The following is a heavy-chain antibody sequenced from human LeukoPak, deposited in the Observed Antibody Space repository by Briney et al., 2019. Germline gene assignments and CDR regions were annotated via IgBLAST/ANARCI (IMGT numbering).Heavy chain of an antibody. D-gene: IGHD3-3*01. V-gene: IGHV4-38-2*01. J-gene: IGHJ5*02. Sequence: SETLSLTCAVSGYSISSGYYWGWIRQPPGKGLEWIGSIYHSGSTYHNPSLKSRVTISVDTSKNQFSLKLSSVTAADTAVYYCARQNRFAYYDFWSGYSNWFDPWGQGTLVTVSS. CDR3: ARQNRFAYYDFWSGYSNWFDP. CDR2: IYHSGST. CDR1: GYSISSGYY.